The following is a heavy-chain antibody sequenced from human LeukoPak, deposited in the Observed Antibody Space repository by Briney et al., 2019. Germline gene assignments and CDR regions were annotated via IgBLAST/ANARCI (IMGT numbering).Heavy chain of an antibody. CDR3: ARASSNSGYDPYDY. Sequence: SETLSLTCTVFGGSISSYYWSWIRQPPGKGLEWLGYIYYSGSTNYNPSLKSRVTISVDTSKNQFSLKLSSVTAADTAVYYCARASSNSGYDPYDYWGQGTLVTVSS. CDR2: IYYSGST. CDR1: GGSISSYY. D-gene: IGHD5-12*01. J-gene: IGHJ4*02. V-gene: IGHV4-59*12.